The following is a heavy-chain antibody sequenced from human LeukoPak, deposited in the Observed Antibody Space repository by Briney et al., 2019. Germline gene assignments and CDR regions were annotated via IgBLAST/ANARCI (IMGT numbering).Heavy chain of an antibody. CDR2: ISANSGNT. V-gene: IGHV1-18*04. CDR3: ARDVARYYDSSGYAHDY. J-gene: IGHJ4*02. D-gene: IGHD3-22*01. CDR1: GYTFTNYG. Sequence: ASVKVSCKASGYTFTNYGISWVRQAPGQGLEWMGWISANSGNTEYAQKFQGRVTMTTDTSTTTAYMELRSLRSDDTAVYYCARDVARYYDSSGYAHDYWGQGTLVTVSS.